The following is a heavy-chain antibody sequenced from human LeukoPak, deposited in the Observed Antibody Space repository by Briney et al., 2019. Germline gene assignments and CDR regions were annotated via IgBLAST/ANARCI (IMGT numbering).Heavy chain of an antibody. CDR1: GYSFTSYW. D-gene: IGHD3-10*01. CDR2: IYPGYSDT. CDR3: ARRSNRGVHFDY. V-gene: IGHV5-51*01. J-gene: IGHJ4*02. Sequence: GESREIPCKGSGYSFTSYWIGWVRQMPGKGLEWMGSIYPGYSDTRYSPSFQGQVTISADKSISTAYLQWSSLKASDPAMYYCARRSNRGVHFDYWGQGTLVTVSS.